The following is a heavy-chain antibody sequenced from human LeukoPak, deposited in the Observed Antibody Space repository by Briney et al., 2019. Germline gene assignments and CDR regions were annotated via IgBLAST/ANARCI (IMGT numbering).Heavy chain of an antibody. D-gene: IGHD3-22*01. V-gene: IGHV3-30*02. CDR3: AKDGTYYYDSSGYCLDY. Sequence: PGRSLRLSCAASGFTFSSYGMHWVRQAPGKGLEWVAFIRYDGSNKYYADSVKGRFTISRDNSKNTLYLQMNSLRAEDTAVYYCAKDGTYYYDSSGYCLDYWGQGTLVTVSS. J-gene: IGHJ4*02. CDR2: IRYDGSNK. CDR1: GFTFSSYG.